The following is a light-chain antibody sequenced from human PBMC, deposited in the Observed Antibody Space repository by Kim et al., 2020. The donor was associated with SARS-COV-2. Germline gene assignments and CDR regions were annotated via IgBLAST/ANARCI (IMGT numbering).Light chain of an antibody. Sequence: DIQMTQSPSTLSASVGDRVTITCRASQSISSWLAWYQQKPGKAPKLLIYDASSLESGVPSRFSGSGSGTEFTLTISSLQPDDFATYYNQQYNSYWTFGQGTKVDIK. V-gene: IGKV1-5*01. CDR3: QQYNSYWT. CDR2: DAS. J-gene: IGKJ1*01. CDR1: QSISSW.